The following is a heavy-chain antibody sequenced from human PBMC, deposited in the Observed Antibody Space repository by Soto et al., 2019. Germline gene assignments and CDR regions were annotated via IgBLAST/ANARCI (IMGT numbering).Heavy chain of an antibody. D-gene: IGHD6-13*01. V-gene: IGHV4-31*03. CDR3: ARVSAAGTRWFDP. Sequence: QVHLQESGPGLVKSSQTLSLTCTVSGASINSGGFYWSWVRQFPGKGLEWIGYIDYRGRTFYNPSLKSRATISRDTSKSQFSLEVNSVTAADTAVFFCARVSAAGTRWFDPWGQGTLVTVSS. CDR1: GASINSGGFY. CDR2: IDYRGRT. J-gene: IGHJ5*02.